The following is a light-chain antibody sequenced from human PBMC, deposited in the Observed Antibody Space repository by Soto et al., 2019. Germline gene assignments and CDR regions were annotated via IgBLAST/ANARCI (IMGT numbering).Light chain of an antibody. V-gene: IGLV1-44*01. CDR1: NSNIGRNT. Sequence: QPVLTQPPSASGTPGQRVTISCSGSNSNIGRNTVSWCQQVPGTAPKSLIYSDDQRPSGVPDRISGSRSGTSASLAISGLQSGDEAEYYCAAWDDTLRARVFGGGTKLTVL. CDR3: AAWDDTLRARV. J-gene: IGLJ2*01. CDR2: SDD.